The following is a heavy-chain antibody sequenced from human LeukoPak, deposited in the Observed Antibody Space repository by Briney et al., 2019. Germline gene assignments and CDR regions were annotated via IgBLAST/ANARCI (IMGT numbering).Heavy chain of an antibody. CDR1: GGSISSSSYY. J-gene: IGHJ4*02. CDR3: ARPRHYYDSSGYFKYYFDY. Sequence: TSETLSLTCTVSGGSISSSSYYWGWIRQPPGKGLEWIGSIYYSGSTYYNPSLKSRVTISVDTSKNQFSLKLSSVTAADTAVYYCARPRHYYDSSGYFKYYFDYWGQGTLVTVSS. V-gene: IGHV4-39*01. CDR2: IYYSGST. D-gene: IGHD3-22*01.